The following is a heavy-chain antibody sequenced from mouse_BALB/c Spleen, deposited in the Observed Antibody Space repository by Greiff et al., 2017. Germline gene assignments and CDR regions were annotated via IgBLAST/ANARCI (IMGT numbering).Heavy chain of an antibody. V-gene: IGHV5-9-4*01. Sequence: DVMLVESGGGLVKPGGSLKLSCAASGFTFSSYAMSWVRQSPEKRLEWVAEISSGGSYTYYPDTVTGRFTISRDNAKNTLYLEMSSLRSEDTAMYYCARDHYYGSSYDAMDYWGQGTSVTVSS. J-gene: IGHJ4*01. CDR1: GFTFSSYA. CDR2: ISSGGSYT. CDR3: ARDHYYGSSYDAMDY. D-gene: IGHD1-1*01.